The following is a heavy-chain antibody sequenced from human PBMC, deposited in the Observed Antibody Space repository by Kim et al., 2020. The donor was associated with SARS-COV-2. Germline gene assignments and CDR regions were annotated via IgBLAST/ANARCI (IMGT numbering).Heavy chain of an antibody. J-gene: IGHJ4*02. V-gene: IGHV4-34*01. CDR3: ARGLGGGNSVYFDY. Sequence: NPSLKSRVTISVDTSKNPFSLKLSSVTAADTAVYFCARGLGGGNSVYFDYWGQGILLTLSS. D-gene: IGHD2-21*02.